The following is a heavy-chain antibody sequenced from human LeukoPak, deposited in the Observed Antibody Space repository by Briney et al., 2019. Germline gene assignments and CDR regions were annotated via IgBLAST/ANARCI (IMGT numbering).Heavy chain of an antibody. CDR2: IYYSGST. D-gene: IGHD4-17*01. Sequence: TQTLSLTCTVTGGSITSGGYSSRWIRPHPSQRLEWIRHIYYSGSTYYNPSLKSRVTISVDTSKNQFSLKLSSVTAADTAVYYCARSVENDYGDYKYYFDYWGQGTLVTVSS. CDR3: ARSVENDYGDYKYYFDY. V-gene: IGHV4-31*03. CDR1: GGSITSGGYS. J-gene: IGHJ4*02.